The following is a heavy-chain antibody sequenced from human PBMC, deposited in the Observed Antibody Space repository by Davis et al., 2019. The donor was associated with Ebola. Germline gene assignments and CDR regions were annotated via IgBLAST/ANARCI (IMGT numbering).Heavy chain of an antibody. J-gene: IGHJ5*01. V-gene: IGHV3-23*01. CDR3: SKGSDFWSGYYNGFDS. Sequence: GGSLRLSCAASGFTFNNYAMNWVRQAPGKGLEWVSGVSGSGGSTYYADSVKGRFTIPRDNSKNTLYLQMNSLRAEDTAIYYCSKGSDFWSGYYNGFDSWGQGTLVTVSS. CDR1: GFTFNNYA. D-gene: IGHD3-3*01. CDR2: VSGSGGST.